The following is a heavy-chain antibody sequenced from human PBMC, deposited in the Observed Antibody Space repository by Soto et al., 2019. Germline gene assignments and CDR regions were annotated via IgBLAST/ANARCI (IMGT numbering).Heavy chain of an antibody. J-gene: IGHJ5*02. CDR3: AHRPPERGLAPFDP. CDR2: IYWDDDK. CDR1: GFSLSTSGVA. D-gene: IGHD1-1*01. V-gene: IGHV2-5*02. Sequence: QITLKESGPTLVKPTQTLTLTCTFSGFSLSTSGVAVGWIRQPPGKALEWLALIYWDDDKRYSPSLKSRLTSTKDTSKNQVVLTMTNMDPVDTATYYCAHRPPERGLAPFDPWGQGTLVTVSS.